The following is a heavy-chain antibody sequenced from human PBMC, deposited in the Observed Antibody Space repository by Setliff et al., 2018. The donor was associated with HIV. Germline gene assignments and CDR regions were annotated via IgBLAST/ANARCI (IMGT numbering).Heavy chain of an antibody. D-gene: IGHD6-19*01. V-gene: IGHV1-18*01. J-gene: IGHJ6*02. CDR3: ARLGSGWSDSYYYAMDI. Sequence: ASVKVSCKASGYTFTSYGISWVRQAPGQGLEWMGWISAYSGNTKYAQKFLDRVTMTIDTATSRAYMELRSLRSDDTAVYFCARLGSGWSDSYYYAMDIWGQGTTVTVSS. CDR1: GYTFTSYG. CDR2: ISAYSGNT.